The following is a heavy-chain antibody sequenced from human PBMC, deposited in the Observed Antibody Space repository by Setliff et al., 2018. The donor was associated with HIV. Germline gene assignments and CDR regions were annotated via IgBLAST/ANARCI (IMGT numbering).Heavy chain of an antibody. J-gene: IGHJ6*03. CDR3: VRDVAATNMVRGMIYHYYYMDV. D-gene: IGHD3-10*01. V-gene: IGHV3-21*04. CDR2: ITGGSGFI. Sequence: PGGSLRLSCAASGFDFSDYSMNWVRQAPGKRLEWVSCITGGSGFIDYADSVKGRFTISRDNAKNSLYLQMNSLKTEDTAVYYCVRDVAATNMVRGMIYHYYYMDVWGKGTTVTVSS. CDR1: GFDFSDYS.